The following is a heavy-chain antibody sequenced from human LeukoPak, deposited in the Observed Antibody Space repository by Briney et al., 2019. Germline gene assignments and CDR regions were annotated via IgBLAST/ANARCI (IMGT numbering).Heavy chain of an antibody. V-gene: IGHV1-69*05. CDR2: IIPIFGTT. J-gene: IGHJ5*02. D-gene: IGHD2-2*02. CDR3: ARDQGCSSTSCYTEYNWFDP. CDR1: GGTFSSYA. Sequence: SVKVSCKASGGTFSSYAISWVRQAPGQGLEWMGGIIPIFGTTNYAQKFQGRVTITTDESTSTAYMELSSLRSEDTAVYYCARDQGCSSTSCYTEYNWFDPWGQGTLVTVSS.